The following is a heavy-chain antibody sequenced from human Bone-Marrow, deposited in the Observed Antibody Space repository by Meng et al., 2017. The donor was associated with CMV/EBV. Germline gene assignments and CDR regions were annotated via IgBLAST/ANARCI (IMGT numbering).Heavy chain of an antibody. CDR1: GGSVSDNYW. V-gene: IGHV4-4*02. CDR3: ARDVGSSTPGGY. D-gene: IGHD2-2*01. CDR2: IYHSGTT. Sequence: CAVAGGSVSDNYWWSWVRQPPGRGLEWIGEIYHSGTTNYNPSLKNRATMSLDKSNNQLSLRLNSVAAADTAVYYCARDVGSSTPGGYWGQGTLVTVSS. J-gene: IGHJ4*02.